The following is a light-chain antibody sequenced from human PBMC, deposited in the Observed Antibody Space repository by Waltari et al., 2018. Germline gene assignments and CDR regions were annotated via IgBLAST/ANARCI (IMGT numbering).Light chain of an antibody. Sequence: DIVMTQSPDSLAVSLGARATINCKSSQSVLYSSNNKNYLAWYQQKPGQPPKLLIYWASTRESGVPDRFSGSGSGTDFTLTISSLQAEDVAVYYCQQYYSTLTFGGGTKV. J-gene: IGKJ4*01. CDR3: QQYYSTLT. CDR1: QSVLYSSNNKNY. V-gene: IGKV4-1*01. CDR2: WAS.